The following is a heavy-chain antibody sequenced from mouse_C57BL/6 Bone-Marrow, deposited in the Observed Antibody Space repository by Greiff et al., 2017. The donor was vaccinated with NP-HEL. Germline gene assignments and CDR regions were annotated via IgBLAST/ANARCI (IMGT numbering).Heavy chain of an antibody. CDR3: ARERLLRFRHFDY. Sequence: EVQLQQSGPELVKPGDSVKISCKASGYSFTGYFMNWVMQSHGKSLEWIGRINPYNGDTFYNQKFKGKATLTVDKSSSTAHMELRSLTSEDSAVYYCARERLLRFRHFDYWGQGTTLTVSS. CDR1: GYSFTGYF. CDR2: INPYNGDT. D-gene: IGHD1-1*01. V-gene: IGHV1-20*01. J-gene: IGHJ2*01.